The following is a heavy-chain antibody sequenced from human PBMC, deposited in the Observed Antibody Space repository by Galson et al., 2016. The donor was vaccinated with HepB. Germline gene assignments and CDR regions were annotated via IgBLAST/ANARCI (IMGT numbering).Heavy chain of an antibody. CDR1: GVSISGTNW. V-gene: IGHV4-4*02. J-gene: IGHJ6*02. CDR2: IYHSGST. Sequence: ETLSLTCAVSGVSISGTNWWSWVRQPPGKGLEWIGEIYHSGSTNYNPSLQSRVTVSVDTSKNQFSLNLNSVTAADTALYYCVRNGYYCLDAWGQGTTVTVSS. CDR3: VRNGYYCLDA.